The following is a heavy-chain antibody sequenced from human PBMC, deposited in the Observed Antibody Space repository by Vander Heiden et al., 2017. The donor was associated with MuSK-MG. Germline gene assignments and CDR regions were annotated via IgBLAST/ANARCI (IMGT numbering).Heavy chain of an antibody. V-gene: IGHV4-59*08. D-gene: IGHD2-2*01. CDR1: GGSISSFY. CDR2: IYYSRRT. CDR3: ARLYCSSTSCFDY. J-gene: IGHJ4*02. Sequence: QVQLQESGPGLVTPSETLSLTCTVSGGSISSFYWAWFRQPPGKGLKWMGYIYYSRRTNYNPSLKSRVTRSVDTSKNQFSLKLNSVTAADTAVYYCARLYCSSTSCFDYWGQGTLVTVSS.